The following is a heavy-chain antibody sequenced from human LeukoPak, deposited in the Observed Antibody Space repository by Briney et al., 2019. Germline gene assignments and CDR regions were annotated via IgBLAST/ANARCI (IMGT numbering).Heavy chain of an antibody. Sequence: GGSLRLSCAASGFTFSSYWMSWVRQAPGKGLEWVANIKQDGSEKYYVDSVKGRFTISRDNAKNSLYLQMNSLRAEDTAVHYCASAIVVVNGPGDCFDYWGQGTLVTVSS. CDR3: ASAIVVVNGPGDCFDY. CDR2: IKQDGSEK. J-gene: IGHJ4*02. CDR1: GFTFSSYW. D-gene: IGHD3-22*01. V-gene: IGHV3-7*01.